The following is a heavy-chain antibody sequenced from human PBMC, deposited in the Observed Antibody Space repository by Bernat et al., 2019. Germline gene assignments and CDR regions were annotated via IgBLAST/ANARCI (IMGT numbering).Heavy chain of an antibody. V-gene: IGHV4-59*01. CDR3: ARVSGSGSMVFDY. CDR2: MYYSGST. CDR1: GGSISSYY. D-gene: IGHD3-10*01. J-gene: IGHJ4*02. Sequence: QVQLQESGPGLVKPSETLSLTCTGSGGSISSYYWSWIRQPPGKGLEWIGYMYYSGSTKYNPSLKSRVTITLDTSKNQFSLKLSSVTAADTAVYYCARVSGSGSMVFDYWGQGTLVTVSS.